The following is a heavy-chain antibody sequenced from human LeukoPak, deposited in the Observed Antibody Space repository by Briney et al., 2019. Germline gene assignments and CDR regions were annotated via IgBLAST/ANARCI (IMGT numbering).Heavy chain of an antibody. J-gene: IGHJ4*02. CDR2: ISSSSSTI. Sequence: GGSLRLSCAASGFTFSSYAMSWVRQAPGKGLEWVSYISSSSSTIYYADSVKGRFTISRDNAKNSLYLQMNSLRAEDTAVYYCATPRLTGDRDYWGQGTLVTVSS. V-gene: IGHV3-48*04. D-gene: IGHD7-27*01. CDR1: GFTFSSYA. CDR3: ATPRLTGDRDY.